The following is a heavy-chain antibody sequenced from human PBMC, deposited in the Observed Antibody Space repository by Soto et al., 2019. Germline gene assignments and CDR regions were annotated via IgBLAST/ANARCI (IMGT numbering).Heavy chain of an antibody. CDR1: GYTFTSYD. Sequence: RASVKVSCKASGYTFTSYDINWVRQATGQGLEWMGWMNPNSGNTGCAQKFQGRVTMTRNTSISTAYMELSSLRSDDTAVYYCAREDSSGRYGRDAFDVWGQGKMVTVSS. CDR2: MNPNSGNT. D-gene: IGHD3-22*01. V-gene: IGHV1-8*01. J-gene: IGHJ3*01. CDR3: AREDSSGRYGRDAFDV.